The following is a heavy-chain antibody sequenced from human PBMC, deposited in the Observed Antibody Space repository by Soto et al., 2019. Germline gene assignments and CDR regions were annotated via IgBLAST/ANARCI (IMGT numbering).Heavy chain of an antibody. CDR2: IWFDESKE. V-gene: IGHV3-33*01. CDR1: GFTFGRFG. Sequence: PGGSLRLSCAASGFTFGRFGMHWVRQAPGKGLEWVAVIWFDESKEFYAGSVKGRFIISKDTSKNMLCLQMNSLRGEDTAVYYCARDWRTNSFDYWGHGTLVTVSS. J-gene: IGHJ4*01. CDR3: ARDWRTNSFDY. D-gene: IGHD2-2*01.